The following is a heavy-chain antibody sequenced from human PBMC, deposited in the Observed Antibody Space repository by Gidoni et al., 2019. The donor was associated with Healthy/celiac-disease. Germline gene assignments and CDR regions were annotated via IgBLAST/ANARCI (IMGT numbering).Heavy chain of an antibody. V-gene: IGHV3-23*04. CDR1: GLTFRSVA. J-gene: IGHJ6*02. D-gene: IGHD3-10*01. CDR2: MSVSGGST. Sequence: GERVEAGGGLVGAGGCLRRSCAASGLTFRSVAMRWVRQAQGTEWEWRAAMSVSGGSTYYADSVKGRFTSSIDNSKNTPYLHMNRLIADDTAVDSCAYDRGGFGVSMVGCVLDIWGQGTMVTVSS. CDR3: AYDRGGFGVSMVGCVLDI.